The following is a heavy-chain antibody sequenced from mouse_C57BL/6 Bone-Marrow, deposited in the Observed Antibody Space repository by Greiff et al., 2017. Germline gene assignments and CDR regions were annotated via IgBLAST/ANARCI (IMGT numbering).Heavy chain of an antibody. CDR3: TSGAPYYGSSYPYYAMDY. CDR1: GYTFTSYW. CDR2: IYPGNSDT. D-gene: IGHD1-1*01. V-gene: IGHV1-5*01. J-gene: IGHJ4*01. Sequence: DVQLQESGTVLARPGASVKMSCKTSGYTFTSYWMHWVKQRPGQGLEWIGAIYPGNSDTSYNQKFKGKAKLTAVTSASTAYMELSSLTNEDSAVYYCTSGAPYYGSSYPYYAMDYWGQGTSVTVSS.